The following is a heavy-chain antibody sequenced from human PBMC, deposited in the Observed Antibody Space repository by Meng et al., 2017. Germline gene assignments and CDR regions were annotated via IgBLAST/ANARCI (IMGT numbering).Heavy chain of an antibody. V-gene: IGHV3-7*01. J-gene: IGHJ6*02. CDR2: IKQDGSEK. D-gene: IGHD6-19*01. CDR1: GFAFSSYW. CDR3: ARDVSSGWQMTTYYYYGMDV. Sequence: GESLRLSCAASGFAFSSYWMSWVRQAPGKGLEWVANIKQDGSEKYYVDSVKGRFTISRDNAKNSLSLQMNSLRAEDTAVYYCARDVSSGWQMTTYYYYGMDVRGQGTTVTVSS.